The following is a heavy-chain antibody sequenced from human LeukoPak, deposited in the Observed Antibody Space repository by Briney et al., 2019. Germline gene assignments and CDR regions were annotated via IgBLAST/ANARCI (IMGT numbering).Heavy chain of an antibody. D-gene: IGHD3-10*01. CDR1: GFTFSSYS. CDR3: ARDHLLGVLPVRGVSYGRDV. CDR2: ISSSSSYI. Sequence: GGSLRLSCAASGFTFSSYSRNWVRQAPGKGLEWVSSISSSSSYIYYADSVKGRFTISRDNAKNSLYLQMNSLRAEDTAVYYCARDHLLGVLPVRGVSYGRDVWGQGTTVTVSS. J-gene: IGHJ6*02. V-gene: IGHV3-21*01.